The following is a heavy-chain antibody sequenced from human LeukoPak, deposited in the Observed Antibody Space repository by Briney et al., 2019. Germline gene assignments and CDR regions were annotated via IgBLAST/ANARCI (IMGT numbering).Heavy chain of an antibody. Sequence: PGGSLRLSCAASGFTFSSYAMSWVRQAPGKGLEWVSAISGSGGSTYYADSVKGRFTISRDNSKNTLYLQMNSLRAEDTAVYYCAKVEGLAYYYDSSGYKTPGNWFAPWGQGTLVTVSS. CDR3: AKVEGLAYYYDSSGYKTPGNWFAP. V-gene: IGHV3-23*01. D-gene: IGHD3-22*01. J-gene: IGHJ5*02. CDR2: ISGSGGST. CDR1: GFTFSSYA.